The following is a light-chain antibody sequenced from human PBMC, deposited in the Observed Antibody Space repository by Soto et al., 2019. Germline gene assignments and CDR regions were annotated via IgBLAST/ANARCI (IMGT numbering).Light chain of an antibody. V-gene: IGLV2-23*02. Sequence: QSALTQPASVSGSPGQSITISCTGTSSDVGRYILVSWYQQHPGKAPKLLISEVTKRPSGVSNRFSGSKSGNTASLTISGLLAADEADYYCCSYAGSSTWVFGGGTKLTVL. CDR3: CSYAGSSTWV. CDR1: SSDVGRYIL. CDR2: EVT. J-gene: IGLJ3*02.